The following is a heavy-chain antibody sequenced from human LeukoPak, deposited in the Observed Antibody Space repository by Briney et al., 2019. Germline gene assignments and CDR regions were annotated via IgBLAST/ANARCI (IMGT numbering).Heavy chain of an antibody. CDR3: ARTVAGYQLLEAFDY. J-gene: IGHJ4*02. V-gene: IGHV1-2*02. CDR1: GYTFTGYY. CDR2: INPNSGGT. Sequence: ASVKVSCKASGYTFTGYYMHWVRQAPGQGLEWMGWINPNSGGTNYAQKFQGRVTMTRDTSISTAYMELSRLRSDDTAVYYCARTVAGYQLLEAFDYWGQGTLVTVSS. D-gene: IGHD2-2*01.